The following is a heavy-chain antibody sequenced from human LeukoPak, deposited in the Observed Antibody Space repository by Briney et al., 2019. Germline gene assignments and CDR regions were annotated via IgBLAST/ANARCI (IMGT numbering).Heavy chain of an antibody. J-gene: IGHJ4*02. CDR2: ISAYNGNT. V-gene: IGHV1-18*01. CDR1: GGTFSSYA. Sequence: ASVKVSCKASGGTFSSYAISWVRQAPGQGLEWMGWISAYNGNTNYAQKLQGRVTMTTDTSTSTAYMELRSLRSDDTAVYYCARTLPNCYDSSGPSHCDYWGQGTLVTVSS. D-gene: IGHD3-22*01. CDR3: ARTLPNCYDSSGPSHCDY.